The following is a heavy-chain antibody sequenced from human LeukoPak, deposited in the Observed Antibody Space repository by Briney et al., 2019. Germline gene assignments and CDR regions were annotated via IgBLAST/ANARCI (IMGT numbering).Heavy chain of an antibody. V-gene: IGHV4-59*08. CDR3: ARYVSTGWFDP. J-gene: IGHJ5*02. D-gene: IGHD3-10*02. CDR1: GDSISSSY. CDR2: IYHSGST. Sequence: TSETLSLTCTVSGDSISSSYWSWIRQPPGKGLEWIGYIYHSGSTNYNPSLKSRVTMSVDMSKNQFSLKLSSVTAADTAIYYCARYVSTGWFDPWGQGTLVTVSS.